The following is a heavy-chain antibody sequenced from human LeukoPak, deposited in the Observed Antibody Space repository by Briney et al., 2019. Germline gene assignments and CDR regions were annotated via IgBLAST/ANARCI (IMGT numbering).Heavy chain of an antibody. Sequence: GGSLRLSCAASGFTFSSYAMSWVRQAPGKGLEWVSGISGSGGSTYYADSVKGRFTISRDNSNNTLYLQMNSLRAEDTAVYYCAKEGVTYYYDSSGYYPDYWGQGTLVTVSS. CDR1: GFTFSSYA. CDR2: ISGSGGST. D-gene: IGHD3-22*01. CDR3: AKEGVTYYYDSSGYYPDY. V-gene: IGHV3-23*01. J-gene: IGHJ4*02.